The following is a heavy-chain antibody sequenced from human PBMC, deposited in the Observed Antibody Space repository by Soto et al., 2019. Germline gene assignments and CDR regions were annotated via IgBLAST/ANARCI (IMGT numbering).Heavy chain of an antibody. V-gene: IGHV4-59*01. CDR3: ARAGAATLSDY. Sequence: QVQLQESGPGLVKPSETLSLTCTVSGGSISNYYCSWIRQPPGKGLEWIGYIYYSGSTNYNPSLKSRVTISVDTSKNQFSLKLSSVTAADTAVYYCARAGAATLSDYWGQGTLVTFPS. J-gene: IGHJ4*02. D-gene: IGHD2-15*01. CDR1: GGSISNYY. CDR2: IYYSGST.